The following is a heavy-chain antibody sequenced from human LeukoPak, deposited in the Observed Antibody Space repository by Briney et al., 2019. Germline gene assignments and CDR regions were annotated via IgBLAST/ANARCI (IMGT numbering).Heavy chain of an antibody. CDR2: ISYDGSNK. V-gene: IGHV3-30*18. J-gene: IGHJ6*03. Sequence: GGSLRLSCAASGFTFSSYAMSWVRQAPGKGLEWVAVISYDGSNKYYADSVKGRFTISRDNSKNTLYLQMNSLRAEDTAVYYCAKSPYYDFWSGYYMGYYYMDVWGKGTTVTVSS. CDR1: GFTFSSYA. CDR3: AKSPYYDFWSGYYMGYYYMDV. D-gene: IGHD3-3*01.